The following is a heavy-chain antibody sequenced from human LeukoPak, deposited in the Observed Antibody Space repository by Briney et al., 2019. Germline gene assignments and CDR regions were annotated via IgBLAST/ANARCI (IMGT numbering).Heavy chain of an antibody. CDR3: ARVPIVVVTAKGGY. J-gene: IGHJ4*02. V-gene: IGHV3-48*03. CDR1: GFTFSSYA. Sequence: GGSLRLSCEASGFTFSSYAMSWVRQAPGKGLEWVSYISSSGSTIYYADSVKGRFTISRDNAKNSLYLQMNSLRAEDTAVYYCARVPIVVVTAKGGYWGQGTLVTVSS. CDR2: ISSSGSTI. D-gene: IGHD2-21*02.